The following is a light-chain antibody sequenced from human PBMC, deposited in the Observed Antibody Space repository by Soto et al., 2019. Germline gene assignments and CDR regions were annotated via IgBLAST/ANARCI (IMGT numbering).Light chain of an antibody. J-gene: IGKJ5*01. CDR2: DAS. V-gene: IGKV3-11*01. Sequence: EIVLTQSPASLALSPGERATLSCRASQSVSSYLAWYQQKPGQAPRLLIYDASNRATGIPARFSGSGSGKDFTLTINSRVPEDFAVYYCQQRSNWPPITFGQGTRQEIK. CDR3: QQRSNWPPIT. CDR1: QSVSSY.